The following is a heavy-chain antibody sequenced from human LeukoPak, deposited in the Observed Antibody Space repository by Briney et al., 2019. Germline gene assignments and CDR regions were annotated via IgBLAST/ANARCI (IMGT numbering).Heavy chain of an antibody. D-gene: IGHD1-26*01. CDR3: ARASYSIGYNWFDP. CDR1: GGSFSGYY. CDR2: INHSGST. V-gene: IGHV4-34*01. Sequence: SETLSLTCAVYGGSFSGYYWSWIRQPPGKGLEWIGEINHSGSTNYNPSLKSRVTISVDTSKNQFSLKLSSVTAADTAVYYCARASYSIGYNWFDPWGQGTLVTVSS. J-gene: IGHJ5*02.